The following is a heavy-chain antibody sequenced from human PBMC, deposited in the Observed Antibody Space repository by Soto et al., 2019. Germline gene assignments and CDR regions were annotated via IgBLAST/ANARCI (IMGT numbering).Heavy chain of an antibody. V-gene: IGHV3-30-3*01. D-gene: IGHD3-10*01. Sequence: QVQLVESGGGVVQPGRSLRLSCAASGFTFSSYAMHWVRQAPGKGLEWVAVISYDGSNKYYADSVKGRFTISSDNSKNTLYLQRNSLRAEDTAVYYWARDLSMVRGVHFDYWGQGTLVTVSS. CDR2: ISYDGSNK. J-gene: IGHJ4*02. CDR1: GFTFSSYA. CDR3: ARDLSMVRGVHFDY.